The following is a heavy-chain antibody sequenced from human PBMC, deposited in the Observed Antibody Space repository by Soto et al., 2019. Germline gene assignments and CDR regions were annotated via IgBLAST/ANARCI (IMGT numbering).Heavy chain of an antibody. CDR1: GFTFSSYA. Sequence: GGSLRLSCAASGFTFSSYAMSWVRQAPGKGLEWVSAISGSGGSTYYADSVKGRFTISRDNSKNTLYLQMNSLRAEDTAVYYCAKVLPSDYYDSSGYRYYFDYWGQGTLVTVSS. J-gene: IGHJ4*02. CDR2: ISGSGGST. V-gene: IGHV3-23*01. CDR3: AKVLPSDYYDSSGYRYYFDY. D-gene: IGHD3-22*01.